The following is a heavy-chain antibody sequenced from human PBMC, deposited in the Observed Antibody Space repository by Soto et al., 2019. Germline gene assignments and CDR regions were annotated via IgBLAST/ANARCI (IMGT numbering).Heavy chain of an antibody. CDR3: ARESAPDIRFYS. CDR2: ISGRSDVI. J-gene: IGHJ5*01. Sequence: QVHLVESGGGLVKPGWSLRLSCAASGFSISDFYMSWVRQIPGKGLEWISYISGRSDVIHYVDSVKGRFTVSRDNARNSVFVQIACVRAGNSGIYSCARESAPDIRFYSWCQGPMVIVSS. CDR1: GFSISDFY. D-gene: IGHD5-12*01. V-gene: IGHV3-11*01.